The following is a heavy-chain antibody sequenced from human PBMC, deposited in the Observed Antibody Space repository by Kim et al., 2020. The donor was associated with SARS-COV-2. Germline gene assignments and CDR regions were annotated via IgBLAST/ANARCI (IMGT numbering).Heavy chain of an antibody. CDR2: ISYDGSNK. CDR1: GFTFSSYG. V-gene: IGHV3-30*18. Sequence: GGSLRLSCAASGFTFSSYGMHWVRQAPGKGLEWVAVISYDGSNKYYADSVKGRFTISRDNSKNTLYLQMNSLRAEDTAVYYCAKSSWYYDYYYGMDVWGQGTTLTVSS. D-gene: IGHD6-13*01. J-gene: IGHJ6*02. CDR3: AKSSWYYDYYYGMDV.